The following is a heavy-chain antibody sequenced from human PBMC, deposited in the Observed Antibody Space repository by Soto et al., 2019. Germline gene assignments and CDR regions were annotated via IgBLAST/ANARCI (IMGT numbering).Heavy chain of an antibody. CDR1: GVTCSSYT. J-gene: IGHJ4*02. CDR3: ANRGYSYGFVIY. CDR2: IIPMLGIA. D-gene: IGHD5-18*01. Sequence: QVQLVQSGAEVKKPGSSVKVSCKASGVTCSSYTISWVRQAPGQGLEWMGRIIPMLGIANYAQKFQGRVTITADKSTSTAYMELSSLRSEDTAVYYCANRGYSYGFVIYWGQGTLVTVSS. V-gene: IGHV1-69*02.